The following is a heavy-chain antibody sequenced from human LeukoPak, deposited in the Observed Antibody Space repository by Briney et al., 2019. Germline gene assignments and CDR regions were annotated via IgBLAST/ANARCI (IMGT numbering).Heavy chain of an antibody. J-gene: IGHJ4*02. CDR2: ISYDGSNK. Sequence: GGSLRLSCAASGFTFSSYAMHWVRQAPGKGLEWGAVISYDGSNKYYADSVKGRFTISRDNSTNTLYLQMNSLRAEDTAVYYCARAPGWLQLGGYFDYWGQGTLVTVSS. D-gene: IGHD1-1*01. CDR3: ARAPGWLQLGGYFDY. V-gene: IGHV3-30*04. CDR1: GFTFSSYA.